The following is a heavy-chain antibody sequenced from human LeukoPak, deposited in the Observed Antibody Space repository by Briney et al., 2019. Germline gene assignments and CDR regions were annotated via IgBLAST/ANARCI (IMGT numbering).Heavy chain of an antibody. CDR3: AKAAVYHDSCPDS. V-gene: IGHV3-23*01. J-gene: IGHJ4*02. CDR1: GFIFSTYT. CDR2: ISSSGGST. Sequence: GGSLRLSCAASGFIFSTYTMSWVRQAPGEGLEWVSSISSSGGSTYYADSVKGRFTISRDNSKNTLYLQMNSLRAEDTAVYYCAKAAVYHDSCPDSWGQGTLVTVSS. D-gene: IGHD5/OR15-5a*01.